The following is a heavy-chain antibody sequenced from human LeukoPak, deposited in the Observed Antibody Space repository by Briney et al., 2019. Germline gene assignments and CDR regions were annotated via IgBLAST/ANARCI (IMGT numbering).Heavy chain of an antibody. V-gene: IGHV4-34*01. D-gene: IGHD4-11*01. CDR3: AREGSAVTLDAFDI. CDR2: INHSGST. CDR1: GGSFSGYY. Sequence: KPSETLSLTCAVYGGSFSGYYWSWIRQPPGKGLEWIGEINHSGSTYYNPSLKSRVTISVDTSKNQFSLKLSSVTAADTAVYYCAREGSAVTLDAFDIWGQGTMVTVSS. J-gene: IGHJ3*02.